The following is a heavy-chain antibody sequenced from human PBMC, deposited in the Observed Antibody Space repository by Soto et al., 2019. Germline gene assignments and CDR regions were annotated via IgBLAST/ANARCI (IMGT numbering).Heavy chain of an antibody. CDR3: ARADYSSSSAFDY. Sequence: SETLSLTCTVSGGSISIYYWSWIRHPPGKGLEWIGYIYYSWSTNYNPSLKSRVTISVDTSKNQFSLKLSSVTAADTAVYYCARADYSSSSAFDYWGQGTLVTVSS. J-gene: IGHJ4*02. V-gene: IGHV4-59*01. D-gene: IGHD6-6*01. CDR2: IYYSWST. CDR1: GGSISIYY.